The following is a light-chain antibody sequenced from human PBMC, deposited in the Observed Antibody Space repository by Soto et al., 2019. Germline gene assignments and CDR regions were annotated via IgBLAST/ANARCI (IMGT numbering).Light chain of an antibody. CDR3: QQFGSSPS. J-gene: IGKJ3*01. CDR2: GAS. Sequence: EIVLTQSPGTLSLSPGERATLSCRASQSVSSSYLAWYRQRPGQAPRLLIYGASIRATGIPDRFSVSGSGTYFTLTTSRLEPEAFAVYYCQQFGSSPSFGPGTTVDI. CDR1: QSVSSSY. V-gene: IGKV3-20*01.